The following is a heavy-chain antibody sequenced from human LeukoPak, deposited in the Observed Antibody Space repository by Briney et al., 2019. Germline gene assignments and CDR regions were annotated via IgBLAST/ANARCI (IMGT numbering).Heavy chain of an antibody. Sequence: SETLSLTCTVSGGSISSSSYYWGWIRQPPGKGLEWIGSIYHSGSTYYNPSLKSRVTISVDTSKNQFSLKLSSVTAADTAVYYCARDRYYYDSSGSGAFDIWGQGTMVTASS. D-gene: IGHD3-22*01. CDR2: IYHSGST. CDR3: ARDRYYYDSSGSGAFDI. CDR1: GGSISSSSYY. V-gene: IGHV4-39*07. J-gene: IGHJ3*02.